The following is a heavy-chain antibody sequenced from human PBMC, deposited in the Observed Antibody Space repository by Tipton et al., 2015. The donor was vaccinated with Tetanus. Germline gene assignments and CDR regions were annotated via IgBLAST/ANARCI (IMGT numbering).Heavy chain of an antibody. V-gene: IGHV4-59*11. CDR1: GASISSRL. CDR3: ARGKSDTSGYFIPYFDY. Sequence: TLSLTCTVSGASISSRLWNWIRQPPGKGLEWIGYLHYSGATAYNPSLRSRVTISGDTSKNLFSLRLKSVTAADTAIYYCARGKSDTSGYFIPYFDYWGQGTLVTASS. CDR2: LHYSGAT. D-gene: IGHD3-22*01. J-gene: IGHJ4*02.